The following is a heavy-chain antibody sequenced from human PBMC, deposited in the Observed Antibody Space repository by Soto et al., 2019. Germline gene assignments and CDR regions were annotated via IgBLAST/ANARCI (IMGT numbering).Heavy chain of an antibody. Sequence: GGSLRLSCAASGFTFSSYAMSWVRQAPGKGLEWVSAISGSGGSTYYADSVKGRFTISRDNSKNTLYLQMNSLRAEDTAVYYCAKGKVSDDYDYGGRGLDYWGQGTLVTVSS. V-gene: IGHV3-23*01. CDR2: ISGSGGST. CDR1: GFTFSSYA. D-gene: IGHD4-17*01. CDR3: AKGKVSDDYDYGGRGLDY. J-gene: IGHJ4*02.